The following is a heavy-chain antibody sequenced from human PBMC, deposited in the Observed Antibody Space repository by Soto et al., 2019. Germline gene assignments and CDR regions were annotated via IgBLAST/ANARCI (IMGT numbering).Heavy chain of an antibody. CDR3: ARDKRDLRFLEWSYYFDY. J-gene: IGHJ4*02. D-gene: IGHD3-3*01. CDR1: GFTFNSCA. Sequence: GGSLRLSCAASGFTFNSCAMHWVRQAPGKGLEWVALISYDGSNKYYADSVKGRFTISRDNSKNTLYLQMNSLRAEDTAVYYCARDKRDLRFLEWSYYFDYWGQGTQVTVSS. V-gene: IGHV3-30-3*01. CDR2: ISYDGSNK.